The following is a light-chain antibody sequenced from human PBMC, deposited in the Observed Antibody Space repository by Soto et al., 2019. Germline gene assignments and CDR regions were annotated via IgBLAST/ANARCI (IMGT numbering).Light chain of an antibody. CDR1: QSVSSSY. Sequence: EIVLTQSPGTLSLSPGERATLSCRASQSVSSSYLAWYQQKPGQAPRLLIYGASSRATGIPDRFSGSGSGTDFTLPISRLEPADFAVYYCQQYGSSLFPFGPGTKVDIK. CDR2: GAS. J-gene: IGKJ3*01. V-gene: IGKV3-20*01. CDR3: QQYGSSLFP.